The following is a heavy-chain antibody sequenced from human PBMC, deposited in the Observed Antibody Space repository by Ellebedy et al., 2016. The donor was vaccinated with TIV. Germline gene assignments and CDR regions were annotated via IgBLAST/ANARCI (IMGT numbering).Heavy chain of an antibody. V-gene: IGHV4-34*01. CDR1: EGSSRGYH. CDR2: INQSGKT. Sequence: SETLSLTXALYEGSSRGYHWSWFPHRPGKGLEWIGEINQSGKTNYNPSLGSRVTISVDTSKSQFSLRLSSATAADTATYYCARGVDYWGRGTLVAVSS. CDR3: ARGVDY. J-gene: IGHJ4*02.